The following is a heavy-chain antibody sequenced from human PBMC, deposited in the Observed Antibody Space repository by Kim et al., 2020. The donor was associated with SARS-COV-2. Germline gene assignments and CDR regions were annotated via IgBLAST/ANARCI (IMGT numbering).Heavy chain of an antibody. D-gene: IGHD6-13*01. J-gene: IGHJ6*02. Sequence: GGSLRLSCAASGFTFSSYWMSWVRQAPGKGLEWVANIKQDGSEKYYVDSVKGRFTISRDNAKNSLYLQMNSLRAEDTAVYYCARDGGPYSSWYGGYYYYGMDVWGQGTTVTVSS. CDR2: IKQDGSEK. CDR1: GFTFSSYW. V-gene: IGHV3-7*03. CDR3: ARDGGPYSSWYGGYYYYGMDV.